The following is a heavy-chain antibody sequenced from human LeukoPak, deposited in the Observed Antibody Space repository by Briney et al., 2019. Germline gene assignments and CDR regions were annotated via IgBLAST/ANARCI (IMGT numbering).Heavy chain of an antibody. CDR1: GDSLSSYY. Sequence: SETLSLTCSVSGDSLSSYYWSWIRQPPGKGLEWIGYTYYSGSTNYNPSLKSRVTISVDTSKNQFSLKLSSVTAADTAVYYCARPAVNEAADDAFDIWGQGTMVTVSS. V-gene: IGHV4-59*08. D-gene: IGHD6-13*01. J-gene: IGHJ3*02. CDR2: TYYSGST. CDR3: ARPAVNEAADDAFDI.